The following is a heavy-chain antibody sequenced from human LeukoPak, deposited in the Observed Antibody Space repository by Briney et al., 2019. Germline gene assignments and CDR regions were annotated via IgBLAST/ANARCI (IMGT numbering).Heavy chain of an antibody. CDR1: GGTFSSYA. CDR2: IIPIFGTA. CDR3: ASSERSFGVVITAPIDY. Sequence: GASVKVSCKASGGTFSSYAISWVRQAPGQGLEWMGGIIPIFGTANYAQKFQGRVTITADESTSTAYMELSSLRSEDTAVYCCASSERSFGVVITAPIDYWGQGTLVTVSS. J-gene: IGHJ4*02. V-gene: IGHV1-69*13. D-gene: IGHD3-3*01.